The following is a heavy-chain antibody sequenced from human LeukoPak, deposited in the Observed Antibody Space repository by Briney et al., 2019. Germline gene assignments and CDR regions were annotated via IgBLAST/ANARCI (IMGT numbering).Heavy chain of an antibody. Sequence: PGGSLRLSCAASGFTFSSYSMTWVRQAPGKGLEWVSSISSSSSYIYYADSVKGRFTISRDNAKNSLYLQMNSLRAEDTAVYYCARGFCGGDCYNFDYWGQGTLVTVSS. CDR3: ARGFCGGDCYNFDY. CDR2: ISSSSSYI. J-gene: IGHJ4*02. CDR1: GFTFSSYS. V-gene: IGHV3-21*01. D-gene: IGHD2-21*02.